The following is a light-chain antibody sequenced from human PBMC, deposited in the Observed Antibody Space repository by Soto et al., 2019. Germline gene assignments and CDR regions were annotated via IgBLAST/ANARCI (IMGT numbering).Light chain of an antibody. CDR1: QSVSSSY. J-gene: IGKJ2*01. Sequence: EIVLTQSPDTLSLSPGETATLSCRTSQSVSSSYLAWYQQTPGQAPRLLIYVASSRATGIPDRFSGSGSGTDFTLTISRLEPEDFAVYYFQHYGTSSYTFGQGTKVEI. CDR2: VAS. V-gene: IGKV3-20*01. CDR3: QHYGTSSYT.